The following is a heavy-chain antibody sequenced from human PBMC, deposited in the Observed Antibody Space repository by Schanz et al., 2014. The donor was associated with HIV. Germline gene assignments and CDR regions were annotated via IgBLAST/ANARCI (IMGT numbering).Heavy chain of an antibody. Sequence: QVQLVESGGGMVLPGTSLRLSCAASGGTFSAHAFHWVRQAPGRGLEWVALISHDGSNKYYADSLKGRFTVSRDTSKNRVSLQMNSLSTEDAAVYLCARAQKRTSCCSPLDFWGRGTPVTV. CDR2: ISHDGSNK. J-gene: IGHJ4*02. D-gene: IGHD2-2*01. CDR3: ARAQKRTSCCSPLDF. CDR1: GGTFSAHA. V-gene: IGHV3-30*03.